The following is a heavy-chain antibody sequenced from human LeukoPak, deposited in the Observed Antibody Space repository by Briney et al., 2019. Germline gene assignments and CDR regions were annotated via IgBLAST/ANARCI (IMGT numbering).Heavy chain of an antibody. J-gene: IGHJ4*02. Sequence: SETLSLTCTVSGVSISSSNNFWGWIRQPPGKGLEWIGSVQYSGTTYYIPSLKSRVTISVDTSKNQFSLKLSSVTAADTAVYYCARHEEEDGYNAKTFGYWGQGTLVTVSS. D-gene: IGHD5-24*01. V-gene: IGHV4-39*01. CDR2: VQYSGTT. CDR3: ARHEEEDGYNAKTFGY. CDR1: GVSISSSNNF.